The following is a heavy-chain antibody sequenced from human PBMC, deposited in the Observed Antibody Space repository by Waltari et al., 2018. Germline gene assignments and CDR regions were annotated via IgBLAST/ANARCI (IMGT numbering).Heavy chain of an antibody. J-gene: IGHJ4*02. V-gene: IGHV3-43D*04. CDR3: AKAETDSGSYLDY. Sequence: EVQLVESGGVVVQPGGSLRLSCAASGFTFEDYAMHWVRQAPGKGLEWVSLISWDGGSTYYEDSVKGRFTISRDNSKNSLYLQMNSLRAEDTALYYCAKAETDSGSYLDYWGQGTLVTVSS. CDR1: GFTFEDYA. CDR2: ISWDGGST. D-gene: IGHD1-26*01.